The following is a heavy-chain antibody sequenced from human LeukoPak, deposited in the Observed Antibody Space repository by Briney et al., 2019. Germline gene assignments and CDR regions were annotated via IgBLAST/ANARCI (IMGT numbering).Heavy chain of an antibody. D-gene: IGHD5-18*01. CDR2: INPNSGGT. J-gene: IGHJ4*02. V-gene: IGHV1-2*04. CDR3: AREGKGYSYGNGIDY. Sequence: ASVKVSCKASGYTFTGYYMHWVRQAPGQGLEWMGWINPNSGGTNYAQKFQGWVTVTRDTSISTAYMELSRLRSDDTAVHYCAREGKGYSYGNGIDYWGQGTLVTVSS. CDR1: GYTFTGYY.